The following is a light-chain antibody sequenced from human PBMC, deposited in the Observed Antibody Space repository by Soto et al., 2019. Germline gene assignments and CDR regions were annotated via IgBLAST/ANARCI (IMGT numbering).Light chain of an antibody. V-gene: IGLV2-23*01. CDR2: EGN. CDR1: RRDVGNYNL. Sequence: QSVLTQPASVSGSPGQSITISCTGTRRDVGNYNLVSWYQQHPGKAPKLIIYEGNKRPSGVSNRFSESKSGNTASLTISGLQADDEADYYCCSYAGNNYVFGRGTKVTVL. CDR3: CSYAGNNYV. J-gene: IGLJ1*01.